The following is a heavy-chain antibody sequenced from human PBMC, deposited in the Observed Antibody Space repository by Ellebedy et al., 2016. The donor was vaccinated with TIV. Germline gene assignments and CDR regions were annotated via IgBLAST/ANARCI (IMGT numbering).Heavy chain of an antibody. CDR1: GGSISSYY. D-gene: IGHD1-26*01. V-gene: IGHV4-59*01. Sequence: SETLSLTCTVSGGSISSYYWSWIRQPPGKGLEWIGYIYYSGSTNYNPSLKSRVTISVDTSKNQFSLKLSSVTAADTAVYYCARVRDSGSDNWFDPWGQGTLVTVSS. CDR2: IYYSGST. J-gene: IGHJ5*02. CDR3: ARVRDSGSDNWFDP.